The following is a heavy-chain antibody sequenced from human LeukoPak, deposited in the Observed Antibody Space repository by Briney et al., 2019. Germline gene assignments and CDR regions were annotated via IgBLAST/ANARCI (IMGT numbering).Heavy chain of an antibody. CDR2: IYYSGST. V-gene: IGHV4-59*08. CDR1: GGSISSYY. Sequence: PSETLSLTCTVSGGSISSYYWSWIRQPPGKGLEWIGYIYYSGSTNYNPSLKSRVTISVDTSKNQFSLKPSSVTAADTAVYYCARADYYDSSGRLDPWGQGTLVTVSS. D-gene: IGHD3-22*01. CDR3: ARADYYDSSGRLDP. J-gene: IGHJ5*02.